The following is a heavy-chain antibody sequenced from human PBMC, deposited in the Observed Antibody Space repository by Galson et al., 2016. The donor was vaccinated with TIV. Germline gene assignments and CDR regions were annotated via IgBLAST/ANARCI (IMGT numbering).Heavy chain of an antibody. CDR1: GYTFTDYY. Sequence: SVKVSCKASGYTFTDYYLHWVRQAPGQGLELIGWINPNSGGTKYTQRFQGRVTMTRDTSISTVYMELNILKSDDTALYYCARTIYSSTSRSAGYFDPWGRATLVTVTS. CDR3: ARTIYSSTSRSAGYFDP. CDR2: INPNSGGT. D-gene: IGHD2-2*01. J-gene: IGHJ5*02. V-gene: IGHV1-2*02.